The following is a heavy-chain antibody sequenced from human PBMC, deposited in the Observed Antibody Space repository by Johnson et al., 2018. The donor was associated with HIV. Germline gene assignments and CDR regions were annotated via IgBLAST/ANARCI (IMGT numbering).Heavy chain of an antibody. J-gene: IGHJ3*02. CDR1: GFTFSDFY. V-gene: IGHV3-11*01. CDR2: ISSSGSTI. D-gene: IGHD2-2*01. Sequence: PLVESGGGLVKPGGSLRLSCAASGFTFSDFYMSWIRQAPGKGLEWVSYISSSGSTIYYADSVKGRFTISRDNAKNSLHLQMNSLRAEDTALYYCARGGLGYQNIHDAFDIWGQGTTVTVSS. CDR3: ARGGLGYQNIHDAFDI.